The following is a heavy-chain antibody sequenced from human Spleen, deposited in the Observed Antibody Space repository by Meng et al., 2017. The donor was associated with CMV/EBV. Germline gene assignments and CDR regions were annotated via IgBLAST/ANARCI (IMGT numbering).Heavy chain of an antibody. CDR1: DYTFNNYG. Sequence: KVSCKASDYTFNNYGITWVRQAPGQGLEWLGWISTYNGNTNYAQKFQGRVTMTTDTSTSTAYMELRSLRSDDTAIYYCARETRGISDFWGQGTLVTVPQ. J-gene: IGHJ4*02. D-gene: IGHD3-3*01. CDR3: ARETRGISDF. CDR2: ISTYNGNT. V-gene: IGHV1-18*01.